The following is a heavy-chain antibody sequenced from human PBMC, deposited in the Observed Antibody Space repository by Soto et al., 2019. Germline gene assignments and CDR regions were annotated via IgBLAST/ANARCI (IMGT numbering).Heavy chain of an antibody. CDR1: ADTITNYR. CDR3: ARETLSTDRYYLDR. J-gene: IGHJ4*02. D-gene: IGHD1-26*01. CDR2: IDPNGGGT. Sequence: QVQLVQSGAEVKKPGASVKLSCRSSADTITNYRVHGGRQAPGQGLGGMGIIDPNGGGTQDTQNFQDRVTMTSDRSTDTVYMELSSLRSQDTAMYYCARETLSTDRYYLDRWGQGTLLTVSS. V-gene: IGHV1-46*01.